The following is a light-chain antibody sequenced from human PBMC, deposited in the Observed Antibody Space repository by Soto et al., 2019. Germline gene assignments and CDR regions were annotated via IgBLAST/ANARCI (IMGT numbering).Light chain of an antibody. CDR1: ERVHRN. V-gene: IGKV3-15*01. Sequence: EMVMTQSPASLSVSPGERATLSCRASERVHRNLAWYQQKPGQGPSLLIYYASTRATGVPDRFTGSGSGTEFTLTISSLQSEDSGVYHCQHYNNWPPTFGPGTKVEIK. CDR3: QHYNNWPPT. CDR2: YAS. J-gene: IGKJ3*01.